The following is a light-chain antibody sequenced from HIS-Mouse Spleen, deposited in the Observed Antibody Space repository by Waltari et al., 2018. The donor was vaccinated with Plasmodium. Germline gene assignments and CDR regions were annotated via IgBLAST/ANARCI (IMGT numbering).Light chain of an antibody. Sequence: ELVLTQSPATLSLSPVERATLSCSASQSVSSYLAWYQQKPRQAPRLLIYDASNRATGIPARFSGSGSGTDFTLTISSLEPEDFAVYYCQQRSNWPRTFGQGTKLEIK. J-gene: IGKJ2*01. CDR3: QQRSNWPRT. V-gene: IGKV3-11*01. CDR1: QSVSSY. CDR2: DAS.